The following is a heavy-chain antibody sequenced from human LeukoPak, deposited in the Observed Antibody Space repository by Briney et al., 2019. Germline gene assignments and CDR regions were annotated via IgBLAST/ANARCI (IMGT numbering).Heavy chain of an antibody. V-gene: IGHV3-23*01. Sequence: GGSLRLSCAASGFTFSSYAMSWVRQAPGKGLEWVSAISGSGGSTYYADSVKGRFTISRDNSKSTLYLQMNSLRAEDTVVYYCATDRGSWGYWGQGTLVTVSS. J-gene: IGHJ4*02. CDR1: GFTFSSYA. CDR3: ATDRGSWGY. D-gene: IGHD1-26*01. CDR2: ISGSGGST.